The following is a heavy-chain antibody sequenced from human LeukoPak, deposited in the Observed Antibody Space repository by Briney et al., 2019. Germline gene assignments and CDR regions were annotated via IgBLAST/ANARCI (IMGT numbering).Heavy chain of an antibody. D-gene: IGHD5-12*01. CDR3: ARVPIRGYYMDV. J-gene: IGHJ6*03. Sequence: GGSLRLSCAASGFTFSGYEMNWVRQAPGKWLEWVSYISSSGSTIYYADSVKGRFTISRDNAKNSLYLQMNSLRAEDTAVYYCARVPIRGYYMDVWGKGTTVTVSS. V-gene: IGHV3-48*03. CDR2: ISSSGSTI. CDR1: GFTFSGYE.